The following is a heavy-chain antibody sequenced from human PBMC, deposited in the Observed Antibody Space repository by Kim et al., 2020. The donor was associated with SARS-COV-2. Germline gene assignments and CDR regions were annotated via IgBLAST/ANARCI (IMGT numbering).Heavy chain of an antibody. V-gene: IGHV3-11*05. J-gene: IGHJ4*02. Sequence: ADSLKGRISITRDNTKNTRYLQMNSLRADETAVYYCARVSLGSSSWYYFDYWGQGTLVTVSS. CDR3: ARVSLGSSSWYYFDY. D-gene: IGHD6-13*01.